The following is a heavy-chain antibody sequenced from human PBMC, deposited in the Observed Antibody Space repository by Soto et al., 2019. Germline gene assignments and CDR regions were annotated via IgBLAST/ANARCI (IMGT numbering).Heavy chain of an antibody. CDR2: IYYSGST. Sequence: SETLSLTCTVSGGSISSSSYYWGWIRQPPGKGLEWIGSIYYSGSTYYNPSLKSRVTISVDTSKNQFSLKLSSVTAADTAVYYCARESRSSRYDSSGYSQFWFFDLWGRGTLVTVS. CDR1: GGSISSSSYY. J-gene: IGHJ2*01. V-gene: IGHV4-39*02. D-gene: IGHD3-22*01. CDR3: ARESRSSRYDSSGYSQFWFFDL.